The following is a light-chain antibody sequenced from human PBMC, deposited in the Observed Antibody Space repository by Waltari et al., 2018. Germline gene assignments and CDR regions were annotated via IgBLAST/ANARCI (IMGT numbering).Light chain of an antibody. CDR1: DSDVGAYDF. V-gene: IGLV2-14*01. CDR3: SSYTTSSAPGV. CDR2: EVS. J-gene: IGLJ1*01. Sequence: QSALTQPASVSGSPGQSITLSCSGTDSDVGAYDFSSWYQQPPGKAPHLIIYEVSNRPSGISNRFSASKSGNTASLTISGLQAEDEADYYCSSYTTSSAPGVFGTGTRVTVL.